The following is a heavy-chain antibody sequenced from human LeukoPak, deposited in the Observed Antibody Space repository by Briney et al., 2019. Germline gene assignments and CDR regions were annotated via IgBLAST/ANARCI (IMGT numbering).Heavy chain of an antibody. Sequence: GSLRLSCAASGFTFSSYAMSWVRQPPGKGLEWIGEINHSGSTNYNPSLKSRVTISVDTSKNQFSLKLSSVTAADTAVYYCARVTRSFDYWGQGTLVTVSS. V-gene: IGHV4-34*01. J-gene: IGHJ4*02. CDR1: GFTFSSYA. CDR3: ARVTRSFDY. CDR2: INHSGST.